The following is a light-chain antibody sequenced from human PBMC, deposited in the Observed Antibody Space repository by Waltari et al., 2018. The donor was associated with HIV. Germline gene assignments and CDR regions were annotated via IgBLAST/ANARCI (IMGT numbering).Light chain of an antibody. V-gene: IGLV2-8*01. CDR3: CSYAGTHTQV. CDR2: GVS. Sequence: QSALTQPPSVSGSPGQSITISCTGTPRDIGIFDSVPWYQQYPGKAPKFIIFGVSPRPSGVSDRFSGSKSGNTASLTISGLQDEDEADYYCCSYAGTHTQVFGTGTKLTVL. CDR1: PRDIGIFDS. J-gene: IGLJ1*01.